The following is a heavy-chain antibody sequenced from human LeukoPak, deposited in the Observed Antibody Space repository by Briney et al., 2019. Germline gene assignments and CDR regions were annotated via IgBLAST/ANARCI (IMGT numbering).Heavy chain of an antibody. Sequence: PGGSLRLSCAASGFTFSDHYMDWVRQAPGKGLEWVGRTRNKANSYTTEYAASVKGRFTISRDDSKNSLYLQMNSLKTEDTAVYYCAREAYGDYANWFDPWGQGTLVTVSS. D-gene: IGHD4-17*01. CDR3: AREAYGDYANWFDP. CDR2: TRNKANSYTT. J-gene: IGHJ5*02. V-gene: IGHV3-72*01. CDR1: GFTFSDHY.